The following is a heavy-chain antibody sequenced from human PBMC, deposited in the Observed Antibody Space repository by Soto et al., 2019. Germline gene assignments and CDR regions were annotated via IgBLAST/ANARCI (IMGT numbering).Heavy chain of an antibody. CDR1: GGSISSGGYS. CDR2: IYHSGST. J-gene: IGHJ4*02. Sequence: PSETLSLTCAVSGGSISSGGYSWSWIRQPPEKGLEWIGYIYHSGSTYYNPSLKSRVTISVDRSKNQFSLKLSSVTAADTAVYYCASSHAGAHITAAVHWGQGTLVTVSS. D-gene: IGHD6-13*01. V-gene: IGHV4-30-2*01. CDR3: ASSHAGAHITAAVH.